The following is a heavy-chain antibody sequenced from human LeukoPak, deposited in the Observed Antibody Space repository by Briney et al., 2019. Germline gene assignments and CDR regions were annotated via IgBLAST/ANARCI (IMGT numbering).Heavy chain of an antibody. CDR3: ARVGTIAAAPMVY. J-gene: IGHJ4*02. CDR1: GFTFTSSA. Sequence: SVKVSCKASGFTFTSSAMQWVRQARGQRLEWIGWIVVGSGNTNYAQKFQERVTITRDMSTSTAYMELSRLRSDDTAVYYCARVGTIAAAPMVYWGQGTLVTVSS. V-gene: IGHV1-58*02. D-gene: IGHD6-13*01. CDR2: IVVGSGNT.